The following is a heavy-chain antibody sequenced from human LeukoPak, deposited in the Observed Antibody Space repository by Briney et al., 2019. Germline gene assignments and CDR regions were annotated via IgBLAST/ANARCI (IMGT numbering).Heavy chain of an antibody. CDR3: ARNSLGYYYDSSGYYYFDY. D-gene: IGHD3-22*01. J-gene: IGHJ4*01. V-gene: IGHV3-33*08. CDR1: EFTFSSYA. CDR2: IWYDGSNK. Sequence: PGRSLRLSCAASEFTFSSYAMHWVRQAPGKGLEWVAVIWYDGSNKYYADSVKGRFTISRDNSKNTLYLQMNSLRAEDTAVYYCARNSLGYYYDSSGYYYFDYWGHGTLVTVSS.